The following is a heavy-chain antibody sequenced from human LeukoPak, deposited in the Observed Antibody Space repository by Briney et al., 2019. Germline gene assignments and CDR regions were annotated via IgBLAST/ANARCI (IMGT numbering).Heavy chain of an antibody. J-gene: IGHJ4*02. Sequence: GGSLRLSCAASGFTFDDYVMHWVRQAPGKGLEWVSLISWDGGSTYYADSVKGRFTISRDNSKNSLYLQMNSLRAEDTALYYCAKDIGRGSSWYSPFDYWGQGTLVTVSS. CDR1: GFTFDDYV. D-gene: IGHD6-13*01. V-gene: IGHV3-43D*03. CDR3: AKDIGRGSSWYSPFDY. CDR2: ISWDGGST.